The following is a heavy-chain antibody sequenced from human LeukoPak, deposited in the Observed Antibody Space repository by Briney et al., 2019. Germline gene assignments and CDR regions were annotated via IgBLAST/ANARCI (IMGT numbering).Heavy chain of an antibody. CDR3: ARGYSGHDLPRRYYFDY. Sequence: ASVKVSCKASGYTFTGYYMHWVRQAPGQGLEWMGWINPNSGGTNYAQKFQGRVTMTRDTSISTAYMELSRPRSDDTAVYYCARGYSGHDLPRRYYFDYWGQGTLVTVSS. CDR1: GYTFTGYY. J-gene: IGHJ4*02. CDR2: INPNSGGT. V-gene: IGHV1-2*02. D-gene: IGHD5-12*01.